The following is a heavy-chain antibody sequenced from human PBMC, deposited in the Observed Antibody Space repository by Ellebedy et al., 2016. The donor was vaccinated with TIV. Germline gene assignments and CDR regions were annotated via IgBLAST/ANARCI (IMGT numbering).Heavy chain of an antibody. V-gene: IGHV2-5*02. CDR2: LSGDDAK. CDR3: AHSSMIVVLPFDF. Sequence: TLSLTCSVSGASISSYCWGWIRQPPGKALEWLALLSGDDAKRYLPSLKSRLTITKDTSKNQVVLTMTNMDPVDTATYYCAHSSMIVVLPFDFWGQGTLVTVSS. D-gene: IGHD3-22*01. J-gene: IGHJ4*02. CDR1: GASISSYC.